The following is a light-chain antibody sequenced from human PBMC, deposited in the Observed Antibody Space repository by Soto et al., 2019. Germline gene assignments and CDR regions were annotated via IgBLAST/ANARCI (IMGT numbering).Light chain of an antibody. Sequence: QSVLTQPPSVSGAPGQRVTISCTGSSSNIGAGYDVHWYQQLPGTAPKLLIYGNSNRPSGVPDRFSGSKSGTSASLAITGLQAEDEADYSCQSYDSGLGVPYAFGTGTKLTVL. CDR3: QSYDSGLGVPYA. J-gene: IGLJ1*01. V-gene: IGLV1-40*01. CDR2: GNS. CDR1: SSNIGAGYD.